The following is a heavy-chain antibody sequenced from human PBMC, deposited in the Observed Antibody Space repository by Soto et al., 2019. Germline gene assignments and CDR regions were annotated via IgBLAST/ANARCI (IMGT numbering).Heavy chain of an antibody. Sequence: PGGSLRLSCAASGFTFSRYWMNWVRQAPGKGLEWVANIKQGVTEKNYVDSVKGRFTISRDNARNSLYLQMDSLRAEDTAVYFCARRDTHMTTVMDSFDIWGQGTMVTVSS. CDR1: GFTFSRYW. V-gene: IGHV3-7*01. D-gene: IGHD4-17*01. CDR2: IKQGVTEK. CDR3: ARRDTHMTTVMDSFDI. J-gene: IGHJ3*02.